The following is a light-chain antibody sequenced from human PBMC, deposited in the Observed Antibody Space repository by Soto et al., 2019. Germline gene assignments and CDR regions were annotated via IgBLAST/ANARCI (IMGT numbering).Light chain of an antibody. Sequence: DIQMTQSPSSLSASVGDRVTITCRASQSISPCLAWYRQKPGKAPELLVYKASTVQSGVPSTFSGSGSGTDFTRTIDSLQADDFASYFCYQYHSYPYTFGQATRLEIK. CDR2: KAS. CDR3: YQYHSYPYT. V-gene: IGKV1-5*03. CDR1: QSISPC. J-gene: IGKJ2*01.